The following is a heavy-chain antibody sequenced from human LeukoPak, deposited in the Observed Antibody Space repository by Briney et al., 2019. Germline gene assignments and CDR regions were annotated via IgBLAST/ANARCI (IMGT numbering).Heavy chain of an antibody. CDR2: IKQDGSEK. Sequence: GGSLRLSCAASGFTFSSYWMSWVRQAPGKGLEWGANIKQDGSEKYYVDSVKGRFTISRDNAKNSLYLQMNSLRAEDTAVYYCARDYRGYRAPYYFDHWGQGTLVTVSS. CDR1: GFTFSSYW. V-gene: IGHV3-7*01. D-gene: IGHD2-15*01. J-gene: IGHJ4*02. CDR3: ARDYRGYRAPYYFDH.